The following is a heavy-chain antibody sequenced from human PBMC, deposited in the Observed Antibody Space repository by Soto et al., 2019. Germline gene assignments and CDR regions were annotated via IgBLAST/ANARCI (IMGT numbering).Heavy chain of an antibody. CDR3: ARVSGAAHGPIFYYYGMDF. J-gene: IGHJ6*02. D-gene: IGHD1-26*01. CDR2: IKQDGSEK. Sequence: GGSLRLSCAASGFTFSSYWMSWVRQAPGKGLEWVANIKQDGSEKYYVDSVKGRFTISRDNAKNSLYLQMNSLRAEDTAVYYCARVSGAAHGPIFYYYGMDFWGQGTTVTVSS. V-gene: IGHV3-7*03. CDR1: GFTFSSYW.